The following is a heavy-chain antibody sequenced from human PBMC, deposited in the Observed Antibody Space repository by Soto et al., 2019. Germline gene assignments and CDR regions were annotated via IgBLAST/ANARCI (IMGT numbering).Heavy chain of an antibody. CDR1: GYSFTTYG. V-gene: IGHV1-18*01. Sequence: QVQLVQSGGEVKKPGASVKVSCKTSGYSFTTYGISWVRQAPRQGLEWMGWISGYNGNTHYAQKFQGRVSMTTDTSTSTAYMELRSLRSDDTAVYYCAREGPAPYYYYGMDVWGQGTTVTVSS. CDR3: AREGPAPYYYYGMDV. J-gene: IGHJ6*02. CDR2: ISGYNGNT.